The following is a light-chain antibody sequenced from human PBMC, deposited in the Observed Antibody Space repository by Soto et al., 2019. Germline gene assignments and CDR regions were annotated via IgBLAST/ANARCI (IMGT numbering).Light chain of an antibody. V-gene: IGKV3-15*01. CDR1: QSISSN. J-gene: IGKJ2*01. CDR2: GAS. CDR3: HQYNNWPPYT. Sequence: EIMMTQSPATLSVSPGERVTLSCRASQSISSNLAWYQQKPGQAPRLLIYGASTRATGIPARFSGSGSGTGFTLTISSLQSEDFAIYYCHQYNNWPPYTFG.